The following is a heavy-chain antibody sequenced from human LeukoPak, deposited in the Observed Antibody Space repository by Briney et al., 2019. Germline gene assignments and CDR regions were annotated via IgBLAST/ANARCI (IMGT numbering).Heavy chain of an antibody. J-gene: IGHJ5*02. Sequence: PSETLSLTCTVSGGSISSGSYYWSWIRQPAGQGLQWIGRIYSSGKTNYSPSLQRRVTISLDTSKNQFSLKLNSVTAADTAVYYCARGLDSGFYQYKGFAPWGQGTLVTVSS. CDR3: ARGLDSGFYQYKGFAP. D-gene: IGHD3-22*01. CDR1: GGSISSGSYY. CDR2: IYSSGKT. V-gene: IGHV4-61*02.